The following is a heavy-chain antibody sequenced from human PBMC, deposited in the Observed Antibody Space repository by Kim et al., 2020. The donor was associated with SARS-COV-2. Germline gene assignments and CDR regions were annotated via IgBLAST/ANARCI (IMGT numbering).Heavy chain of an antibody. CDR2: IIPIFGTA. CDR1: GGTFSSYA. Sequence: SVKVSCKASGGTFSSYAISWVRQAPGQGLEWMGGIIPIFGTANYAQKFQGRVTITADESTSTAYMELSSLRSEDTAVYYCARDPGYIVAQNYFDYWGQGTLVTVSS. J-gene: IGHJ4*02. D-gene: IGHD5-12*01. CDR3: ARDPGYIVAQNYFDY. V-gene: IGHV1-69*13.